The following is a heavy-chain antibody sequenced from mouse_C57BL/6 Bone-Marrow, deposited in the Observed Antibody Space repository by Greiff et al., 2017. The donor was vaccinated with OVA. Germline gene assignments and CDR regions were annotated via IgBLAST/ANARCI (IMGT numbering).Heavy chain of an antibody. CDR3: AREDYYGRGFAY. CDR1: GYTFTSYW. D-gene: IGHD1-1*01. Sequence: VQLQQSGAELVMPGASVKLSCKASGYTFTSYWMHWVKQRPGQGLEWIGEIDPSDSYTNYNQKFKGKSTLTVDKSSSTAYMQLSSLTSEDSAVYYCAREDYYGRGFAYWGQGTLVTVSA. V-gene: IGHV1-69*01. CDR2: IDPSDSYT. J-gene: IGHJ3*01.